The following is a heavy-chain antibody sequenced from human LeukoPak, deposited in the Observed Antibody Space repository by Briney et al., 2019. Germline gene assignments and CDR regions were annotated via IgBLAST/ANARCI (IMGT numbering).Heavy chain of an antibody. V-gene: IGHV3-66*01. CDR3: VRDRWPGLGDF. Sequence: PGGSLRLSCAVSGFTVSENYMSWVRQAPGKGLEWVSTIYSGGLTYYAVPVKGKFTISRDNSKNTLYLQMSSLRAEDTAVYYCVRDRWPGLGDFWGQGTTVTVSS. D-gene: IGHD6-19*01. J-gene: IGHJ6*02. CDR2: IYSGGLT. CDR1: GFTVSENY.